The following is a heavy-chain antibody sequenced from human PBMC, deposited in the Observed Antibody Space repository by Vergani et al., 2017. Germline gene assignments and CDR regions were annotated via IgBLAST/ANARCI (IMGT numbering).Heavy chain of an antibody. CDR3: ARVGTISMITRTRYYYMDV. V-gene: IGHV1-69*01. Sequence: QVQLVQSGAEVKKPGSSVKVSCKASGGTFSSYAISWVRQAPGQGLEWMGGIIPIFGTANYAQKFQGRVTITADESTSTAYMELSSLRSEDTAVYYCARVGTISMITRTRYYYMDVWGKGTTVTVSS. J-gene: IGHJ6*03. D-gene: IGHD3-16*01. CDR2: IIPIFGTA. CDR1: GGTFSSYA.